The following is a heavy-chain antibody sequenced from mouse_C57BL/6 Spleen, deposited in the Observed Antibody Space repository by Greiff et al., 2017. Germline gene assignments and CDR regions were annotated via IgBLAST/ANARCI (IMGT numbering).Heavy chain of an antibody. CDR1: GYTFTSYW. J-gene: IGHJ4*01. V-gene: IGHV1-69*01. Sequence: QVQLKQSGAELVMPGASVKLSCKASGYTFTSYWMHWVKQRPGQGLEWIGEIDPSDSYTNYNQKFKGKSTLTVDKSSSTAYMQLSSLTSEDSAVYYCARSLATGWAMDYWGQGTSVTVSS. CDR3: ARSLATGWAMDY. D-gene: IGHD1-1*01. CDR2: IDPSDSYT.